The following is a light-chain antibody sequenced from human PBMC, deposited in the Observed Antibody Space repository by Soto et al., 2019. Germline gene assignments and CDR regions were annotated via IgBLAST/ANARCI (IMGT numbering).Light chain of an antibody. CDR1: ASDVGGYNY. CDR3: SSYTRSSTVV. Sequence: QSALTQPASGSGSPGQSITISCTGTASDVGGYNYVSWYQQHPGKAPKLMIYDVSNRPSGVSNRVSGSKSGNTASLTISGLQAEDEADYHCSSYTRSSTVVFGGGTKLTVL. V-gene: IGLV2-14*01. CDR2: DVS. J-gene: IGLJ2*01.